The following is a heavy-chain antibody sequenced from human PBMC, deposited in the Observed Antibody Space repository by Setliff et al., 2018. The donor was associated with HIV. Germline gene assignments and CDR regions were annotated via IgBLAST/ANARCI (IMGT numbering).Heavy chain of an antibody. CDR3: ASHSDWFLDLY. Sequence: GGSLRLSCAASGFTFSNYAMSWVRQAPGEGLEWVSGISGTGGNTYYADSVKGRFTISRDNSKSIAYLQMNSLKTEDTAVYYCASHSDWFLDLYWGQGTLVTVSS. CDR2: ISGTGGNT. V-gene: IGHV3-23*01. D-gene: IGHD3-9*01. J-gene: IGHJ4*02. CDR1: GFTFSNYA.